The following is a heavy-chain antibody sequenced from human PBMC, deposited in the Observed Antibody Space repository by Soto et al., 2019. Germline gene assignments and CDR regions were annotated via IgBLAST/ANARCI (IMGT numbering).Heavy chain of an antibody. CDR2: IYYSGST. Sequence: SETLSLTCTVSGGSVSSGSYCWTWIRQPPGKGLDWIGCIYYSGSTSYNPSLKSRVTISVDTSKNQFSLKLTSVTAADTAVYYCARDEKGAGAITFGGVMSNWFDPWGQGTLVTVS. J-gene: IGHJ5*02. V-gene: IGHV4-61*01. CDR3: ARDEKGAGAITFGGVMSNWFDP. D-gene: IGHD3-16*01. CDR1: GGSVSSGSYC.